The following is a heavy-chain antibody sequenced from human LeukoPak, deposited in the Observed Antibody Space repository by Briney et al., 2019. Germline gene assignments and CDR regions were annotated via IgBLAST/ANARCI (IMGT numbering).Heavy chain of an antibody. CDR2: ISPYNGNT. Sequence: ASVKVSCKTSGYNFVNYGVSWVRQAPGQGLEWMGWISPYNGNTNFAQKLQGRVTMTTDTSTSTAYMELRSLRSDDTAVYFCARIGHSDKMIAYWGQGTLVTVSS. D-gene: IGHD3-22*01. J-gene: IGHJ4*02. CDR3: ARIGHSDKMIAY. CDR1: GYNFVNYG. V-gene: IGHV1-18*01.